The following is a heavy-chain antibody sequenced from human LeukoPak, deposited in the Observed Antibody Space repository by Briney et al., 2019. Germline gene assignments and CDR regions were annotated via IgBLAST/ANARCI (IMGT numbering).Heavy chain of an antibody. Sequence: PSETLSLTCTVSGYSISSGYYWGWIRQPPGKGLEWIGSIYHSGSTYYNPSLKSRLTISIDTSKNQFSLKLSSLTATDTAVYYCARLRRSHADFWGQGTLVTVSS. CDR2: IYHSGST. D-gene: IGHD6-13*01. J-gene: IGHJ4*02. CDR3: ARLRRSHADF. V-gene: IGHV4-38-2*02. CDR1: GYSISSGYY.